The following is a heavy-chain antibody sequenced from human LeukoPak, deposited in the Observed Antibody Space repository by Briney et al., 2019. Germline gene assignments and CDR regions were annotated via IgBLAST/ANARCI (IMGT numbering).Heavy chain of an antibody. J-gene: IGHJ4*02. CDR3: TAAAAGTIFDY. Sequence: GGSLRLSCTASGFTFGDYAMSWFRQAPGKGLEWVGFIRSKAYGGTTEYAASVKGRFTISRDDSKSIAYLQMNSLKTEDTAVYYCTAAAAGTIFDYWGQGTLVTVSS. D-gene: IGHD6-13*01. V-gene: IGHV3-49*03. CDR2: IRSKAYGGTT. CDR1: GFTFGDYA.